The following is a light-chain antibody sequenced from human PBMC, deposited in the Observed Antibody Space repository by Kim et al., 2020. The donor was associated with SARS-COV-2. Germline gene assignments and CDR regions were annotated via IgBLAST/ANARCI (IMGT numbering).Light chain of an antibody. Sequence: PGQRATLSCRASQSVSSTCLAWYQQKPGQAPRLLIYGASSRATGIPDRFRGSGSGTDFTLTISRLEPEDFAVYYCHQYGSSTETFGQGTKVDIK. J-gene: IGKJ1*01. V-gene: IGKV3-20*01. CDR2: GAS. CDR3: HQYGSSTET. CDR1: QSVSSTC.